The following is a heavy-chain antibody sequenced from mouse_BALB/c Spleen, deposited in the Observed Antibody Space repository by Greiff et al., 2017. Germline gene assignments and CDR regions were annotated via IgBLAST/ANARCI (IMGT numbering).Heavy chain of an antibody. CDR1: GYTFTDYW. J-gene: IGHJ3*01. D-gene: IGHD2-14*01. CDR3: ARSDYRYERAWFAY. Sequence: QVQLKESGAELVMPGASVKMSCKASGYTFTDYWMHWVKQRPGQGLEWIGAIDTSDSYTSYNQKFKGKATLTVDESSSTAYMQLSSLTSEDSAVYYCARSDYRYERAWFAYWGQGTLVTVSA. CDR2: IDTSDSYT. V-gene: IGHV1-69*01.